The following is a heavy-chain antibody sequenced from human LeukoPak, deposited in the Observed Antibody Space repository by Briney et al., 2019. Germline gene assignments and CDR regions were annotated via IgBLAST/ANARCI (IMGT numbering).Heavy chain of an antibody. CDR1: GYSISSGYY. J-gene: IGHJ5*02. D-gene: IGHD6-6*01. Sequence: NPSETLSLTCTVSGYSISSGYYWGWIRQPPGKGLEWIGSIYHSGSTYYNPSLKSRVTISVDTSKNQFSLKLSSVTAADTAVYYCARDRSSSSFDPWGQGTLVTVSS. CDR2: IYHSGST. CDR3: ARDRSSSSFDP. V-gene: IGHV4-38-2*02.